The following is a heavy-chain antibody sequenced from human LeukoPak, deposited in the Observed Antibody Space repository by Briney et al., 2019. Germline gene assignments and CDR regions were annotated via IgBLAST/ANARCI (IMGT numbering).Heavy chain of an antibody. CDR2: FDPEDGGT. D-gene: IGHD6-19*01. V-gene: IGHV1-24*01. J-gene: IGHJ4*02. CDR1: GYTLTELS. CDR3: ATDLRIAVAGNY. Sequence: ASVTVSCKVSGYTLTELSMHWVRQAPGKGLEWMGGFDPEDGGTIYAQKFQGRVTMTEDTSTDTAYMELSSLRSEDTAAYYCATDLRIAVAGNYWGQGTLVTVSS.